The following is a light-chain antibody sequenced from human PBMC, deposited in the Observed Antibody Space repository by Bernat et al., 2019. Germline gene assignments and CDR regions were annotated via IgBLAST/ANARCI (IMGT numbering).Light chain of an antibody. Sequence: IVMTQSPATLSVSPGERATLSCRASQSVRSTLAWYQQIPGQAPRPLIYGASTRATGIPARFSGSWSGTEFTLTISSLRSEEFAVYYCQHYSSWPLTFGGGTRVEIK. CDR1: QSVRST. V-gene: IGKV3-15*01. CDR2: GAS. J-gene: IGKJ4*01. CDR3: QHYSSWPLT.